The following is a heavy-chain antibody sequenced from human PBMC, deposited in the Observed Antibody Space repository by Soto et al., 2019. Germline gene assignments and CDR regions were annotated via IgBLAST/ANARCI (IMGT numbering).Heavy chain of an antibody. CDR3: ARTNSHWYFDL. J-gene: IGHJ2*01. CDR1: GFTFSSYG. D-gene: IGHD1-1*01. V-gene: IGHV3-33*01. CDR2: IWDDGKNE. Sequence: QVQLVESGGGVVQPGRSLRLSCAASGFTFSSYGMHWVRQAPGKGLEWVAVIWDDGKNEYYADSVKGRFTISRDNSKNTLKLQMNSLRAEDTAVYYCARTNSHWYFDLWGRGTLVTVSS.